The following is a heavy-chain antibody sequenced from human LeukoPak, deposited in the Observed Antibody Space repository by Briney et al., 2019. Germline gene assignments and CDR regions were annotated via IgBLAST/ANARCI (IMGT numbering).Heavy chain of an antibody. J-gene: IGHJ4*02. D-gene: IGHD7-27*01. CDR3: VRDGLGTSPYDC. CDR2: INSDGSNI. CDR1: GFTLSNYW. Sequence: GGSLRLSCEASGFTLSNYWMNWVRQAPGRGLVWVSHINSDGSNIKYADSVKGRFTISRDNAKNTLYLQMNSLRAEDTAVYYCVRDGLGTSPYDCWGQGTLVTVSS. V-gene: IGHV3-74*01.